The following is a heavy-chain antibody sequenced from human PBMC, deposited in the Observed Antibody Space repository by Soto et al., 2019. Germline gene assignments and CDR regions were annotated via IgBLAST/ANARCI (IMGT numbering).Heavy chain of an antibody. CDR2: INPNSGGT. CDR3: ARSTNMIVVVIGAFDI. CDR1: GYTFTGYY. J-gene: IGHJ3*02. Sequence: VASVKVSCKASGYTFTGYYMHWVRQAPGQGLEWMGWINPNSGGTNYAQKFQGWVTMTRDTSISTAYMELSRLRSDDTAVYHCARSTNMIVVVIGAFDIWGQGTMVTVSS. D-gene: IGHD3-22*01. V-gene: IGHV1-2*04.